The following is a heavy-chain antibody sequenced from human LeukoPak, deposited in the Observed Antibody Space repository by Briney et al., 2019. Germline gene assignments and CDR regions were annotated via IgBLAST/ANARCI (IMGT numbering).Heavy chain of an antibody. CDR2: ISGSGGST. Sequence: GGSLRLSCAASGFTFSSYAMSWVRQAPGKGLEWVSAISGSGGSTYYADSVKGRFTISRDNSKNTLYLQMNSLRAEDTAVYYCAKDTPPHFYDFWSGYSSGFDPWGQGTLVTVSS. V-gene: IGHV3-23*01. D-gene: IGHD3-3*01. CDR3: AKDTPPHFYDFWSGYSSGFDP. J-gene: IGHJ5*02. CDR1: GFTFSSYA.